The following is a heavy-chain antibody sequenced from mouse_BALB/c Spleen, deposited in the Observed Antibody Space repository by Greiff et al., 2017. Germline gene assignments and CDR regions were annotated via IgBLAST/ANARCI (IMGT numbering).Heavy chain of an antibody. Sequence: EVKLVESGPSLVKPSQTLSLTCSVTGDSITSGYWNWIRKFPGNKLEYMGYISYSGSTYYNPSLKSRISITRDTSKNQYYLQLNSVTTEDTATYYCASHYYGSSPVAYWGQGTLVTVSA. CDR2: ISYSGST. V-gene: IGHV3-8*02. D-gene: IGHD1-1*01. CDR3: ASHYYGSSPVAY. CDR1: GDSITSGY. J-gene: IGHJ3*01.